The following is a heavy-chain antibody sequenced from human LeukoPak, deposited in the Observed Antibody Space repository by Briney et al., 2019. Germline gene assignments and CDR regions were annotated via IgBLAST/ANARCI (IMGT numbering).Heavy chain of an antibody. V-gene: IGHV3-23*01. D-gene: IGHD3-10*01. Sequence: SGGSLRLSCAASGFTFSSYAMSWVRQAPGKGLEWVSGISGSGDSTYYADSVKGRFTISRDNSKNTLYLQMNSLRAEDTAVYYCAKDYYGSGTYRHFDCWGQGTLVTVSS. J-gene: IGHJ4*02. CDR1: GFTFSSYA. CDR2: ISGSGDST. CDR3: AKDYYGSGTYRHFDC.